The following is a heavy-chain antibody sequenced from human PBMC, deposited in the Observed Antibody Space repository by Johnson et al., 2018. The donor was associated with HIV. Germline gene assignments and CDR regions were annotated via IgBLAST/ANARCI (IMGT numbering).Heavy chain of an antibody. V-gene: IGHV3-48*01. CDR1: GLTFSSYG. J-gene: IGHJ3*01. CDR3: ARDGKYSSIGPDAFDV. D-gene: IGHD6-13*01. CDR2: ISSSGSTI. Sequence: VQLVESGGGLVQPGGSLRLSCAASGLTFSSYGMSWVRQAPGKGLEWVSYISSSGSTIYYADSVKGRFTISRDNSKNTLYLQMNSLRPEDTAVYFCARDGKYSSIGPDAFDVWGQGTMVAVSS.